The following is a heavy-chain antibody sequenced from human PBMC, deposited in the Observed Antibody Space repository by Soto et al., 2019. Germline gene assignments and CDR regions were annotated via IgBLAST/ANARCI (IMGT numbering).Heavy chain of an antibody. V-gene: IGHV2-5*02. J-gene: IGHJ3*01. CDR1: GFSLSTTGAA. CDR3: AHRRHPYYDSSGFGAFDV. CDR2: IYWDDDK. D-gene: IGHD3-22*01. Sequence: QITLKESGPTLVKPTQTLTLTCIFSGFSLSTTGAAVGWIRQPPGKALEWLGIIYWDDDKRYSPSVKSRLTVTKDTSKNQVVLTMTNMDPVDTATYYCAHRRHPYYDSSGFGAFDVWGLGTMVTVAS.